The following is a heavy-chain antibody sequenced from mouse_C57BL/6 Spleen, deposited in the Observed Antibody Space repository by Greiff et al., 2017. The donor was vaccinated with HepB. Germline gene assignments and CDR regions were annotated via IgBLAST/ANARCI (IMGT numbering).Heavy chain of an antibody. V-gene: IGHV5-17*01. CDR1: GFTFSDYG. CDR3: ARGVLYAMDY. J-gene: IGHJ4*01. Sequence: VQLKESGGGLVKPGGSLKLSCAASGFTFSDYGMHWVRQAPEKGLEWVAYISSGSSTIYYADTVKGRFTISRDNAKNTLFLQMTSLRSEDTAMYYCARGVLYAMDYWGQGTSVTVSS. CDR2: ISSGSSTI.